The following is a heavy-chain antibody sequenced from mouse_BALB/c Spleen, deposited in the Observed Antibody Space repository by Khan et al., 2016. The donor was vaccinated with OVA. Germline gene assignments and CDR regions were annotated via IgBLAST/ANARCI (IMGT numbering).Heavy chain of an antibody. CDR2: IYYSGTV. D-gene: IGHD1-1*01. J-gene: IGHJ1*01. Sequence: EVQLQESGPGLVKPSQTVSLTCTVTGISITSGNYRWSWIRQFPGNKLEWIGNIYYSGTVTYTPSLTSRTTITRDTSKNQFFLEMNSLTAENTTTYYCARDYGSLYWYFDVWGEGTTVTVSS. V-gene: IGHV3-5*02. CDR3: ARDYGSLYWYFDV. CDR1: GISITSGNYR.